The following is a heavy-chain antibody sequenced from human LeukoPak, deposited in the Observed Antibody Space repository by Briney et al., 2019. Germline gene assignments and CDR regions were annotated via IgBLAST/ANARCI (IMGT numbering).Heavy chain of an antibody. J-gene: IGHJ4*02. D-gene: IGHD3-10*01. V-gene: IGHV3-30*02. CDR1: GSTFSSYG. Sequence: GGSLRLSCAASGSTFSSYGMHWVRQAPGKGLEWVAFIRYDGSNKYYADSVKGRFTISRDNAKNSLYLQMNSLRAEDTAVYYCARGGSASDYWGQGTLVTVSS. CDR2: IRYDGSNK. CDR3: ARGGSASDY.